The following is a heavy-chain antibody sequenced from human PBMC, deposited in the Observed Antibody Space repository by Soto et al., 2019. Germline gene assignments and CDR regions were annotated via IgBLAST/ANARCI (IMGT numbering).Heavy chain of an antibody. CDR1: GGTFGSYA. Sequence: QVQLVQSGAEVKKPGSSVNVSCKASGGTFGSYAITWVRRAPGQGLEWLGGIIPILNSPAYAQKFQARVVITADEMTKTAYMELNSLRFEDTAVYYCAREDPYCTSATWPQFYDMDVWGQGTTGTVAS. CDR2: IIPILNSP. J-gene: IGHJ6*02. V-gene: IGHV1-69*01. D-gene: IGHD2-2*01. CDR3: AREDPYCTSATWPQFYDMDV.